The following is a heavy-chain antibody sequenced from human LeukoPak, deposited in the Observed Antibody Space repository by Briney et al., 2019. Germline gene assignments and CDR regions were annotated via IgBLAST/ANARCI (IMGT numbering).Heavy chain of an antibody. J-gene: IGHJ5*02. D-gene: IGHD2-15*01. Sequence: SETLSLTCTVSGGSISSYYWSWIRQPAGKGLEWIGRIYTSGSTNYNPSLKSRVTMSVDTSKNQFSLKLSSVTAADTAVYYCARVIGYCSGGSCYNWFDPWGQGTLVTVSS. V-gene: IGHV4-4*07. CDR2: IYTSGST. CDR1: GGSISSYY. CDR3: ARVIGYCSGGSCYNWFDP.